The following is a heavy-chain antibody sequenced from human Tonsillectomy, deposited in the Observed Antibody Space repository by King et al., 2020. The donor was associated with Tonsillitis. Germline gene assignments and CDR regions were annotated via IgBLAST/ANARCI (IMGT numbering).Heavy chain of an antibody. D-gene: IGHD6-13*01. J-gene: IGHJ4*02. Sequence: VQLQESGPGLVKPSGTMSLTCAVFGDYISSSYWWTWVRQPPGKGLEWIGEIFHSGSANYNPSLKSRVTISVDKSKNQFSLKLSSVTAADTAVYYCAGTIAAAGTVSDYWGQGTLVTVSS. CDR3: AGTIAAAGTVSDY. CDR1: GDYISSSYW. V-gene: IGHV4-4*02. CDR2: IFHSGSA.